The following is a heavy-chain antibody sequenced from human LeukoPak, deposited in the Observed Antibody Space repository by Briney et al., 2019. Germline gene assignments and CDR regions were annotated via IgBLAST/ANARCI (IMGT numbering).Heavy chain of an antibody. Sequence: GGSLRLSCAASGFTFSSYGMHWVRQAPGKGLEWVAFIRYDGSNKYYADSVKGRFTISRDNSKNTLYLQMNSLRAEDTAVYYCARAQDYDFSFDYWGQGTLVTVSS. D-gene: IGHD3-3*01. CDR3: ARAQDYDFSFDY. J-gene: IGHJ4*02. V-gene: IGHV3-30*02. CDR1: GFTFSSYG. CDR2: IRYDGSNK.